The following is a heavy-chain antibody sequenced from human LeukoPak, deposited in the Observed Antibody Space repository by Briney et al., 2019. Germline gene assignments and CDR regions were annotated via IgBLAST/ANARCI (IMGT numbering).Heavy chain of an antibody. CDR3: ARGRGAKPADIVVVVAATGAFDY. V-gene: IGHV4-34*01. J-gene: IGHJ4*02. CDR1: GGSFSGYY. Sequence: SETLSLTCAVYGGSFSGYYWSWFRQPPGKGLEWIGAINHSGSTNYNPSLKSRVTISVDTSKNQFSLKLSSVTAADTAVYYCARGRGAKPADIVVVVAATGAFDYWGQGTLVTVSS. CDR2: INHSGST. D-gene: IGHD2-15*01.